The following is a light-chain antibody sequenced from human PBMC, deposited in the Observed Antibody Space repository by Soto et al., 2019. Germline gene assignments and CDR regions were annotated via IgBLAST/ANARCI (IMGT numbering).Light chain of an antibody. Sequence: QSALTQPRSVSGSPGRSVTISCTGTSSDVGGYNYVSWYQQHPGKAPKLMIYDVSKRPSGVPDRFSGSKSGNTASLTISGLQAEDEADYYCCSYAGSYTFYVFGTGTKV. CDR1: SSDVGGYNY. CDR2: DVS. J-gene: IGLJ1*01. CDR3: CSYAGSYTFYV. V-gene: IGLV2-11*01.